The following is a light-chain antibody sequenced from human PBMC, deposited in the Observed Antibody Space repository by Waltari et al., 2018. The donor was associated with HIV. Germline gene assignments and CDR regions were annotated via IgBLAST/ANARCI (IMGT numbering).Light chain of an antibody. CDR3: CTYAVIVV. CDR1: SSDVGTYNS. J-gene: IGLJ2*01. CDR2: DVT. V-gene: IGLV2-23*02. Sequence: QSALTQPASVSGSPGQSITISCTGTSSDVGTYNSVSWYQQHPGKVPKLVIFDVTKRPSWVSYRFSGSKSGNTASLTISGLQAEDEADYYCCTYAVIVVFGGGTKLTVL.